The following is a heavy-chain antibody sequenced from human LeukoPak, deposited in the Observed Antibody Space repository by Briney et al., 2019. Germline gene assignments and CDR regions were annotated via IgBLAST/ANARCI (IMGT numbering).Heavy chain of an antibody. CDR2: ISSSSSYI. V-gene: IGHV3-21*04. J-gene: IGHJ4*02. D-gene: IGHD5-24*01. CDR3: AKDKGDGSLDF. CDR1: GFTFSSYS. Sequence: GGSLRLSCAASGFTFSSYSMNWVRQAPGKGLEWVSSISSSSSYIYYADSVKGRFTISRDNSKNSLYLQMSSLRTEDTAFYYCAKDKGDGSLDFWGQGTLVTVSS.